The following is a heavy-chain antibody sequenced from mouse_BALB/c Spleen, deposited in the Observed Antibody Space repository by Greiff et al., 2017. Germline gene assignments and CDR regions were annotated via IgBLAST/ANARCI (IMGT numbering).Heavy chain of an antibody. J-gene: IGHJ4*01. CDR3: AKTDGYSAMDY. D-gene: IGHD2-3*01. V-gene: IGHV5-17*02. CDR2: ISSGSSTI. Sequence: EVKLEESGGGLVQPGGSRKLSCAASGFTFSSFGMHWVRQAPEKGLEWVAYISSGSSTIYYADTVKGRFTISRDNPKNTLFLQMTSLRSEDTAMYYCAKTDGYSAMDYWGQGTSVTVSS. CDR1: GFTFSSFG.